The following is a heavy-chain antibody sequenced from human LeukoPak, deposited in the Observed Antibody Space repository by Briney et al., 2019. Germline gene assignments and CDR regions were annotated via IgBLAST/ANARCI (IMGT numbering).Heavy chain of an antibody. CDR2: IIGRGDST. J-gene: IGHJ6*03. D-gene: IGHD3-10*01. CDR3: AKVLLGSSYYYDHYMDV. CDR1: GFTFSSFA. Sequence: PGGSLRLSCAASGFTFSSFAMSWVRQAPGKGLEWVSTIIGRGDSTFYADSVQGRYTISRDNSKNTLYLQMNSLRAEDTAVFYCAKVLLGSSYYYDHYMDVWGKGTTVTVSS. V-gene: IGHV3-23*01.